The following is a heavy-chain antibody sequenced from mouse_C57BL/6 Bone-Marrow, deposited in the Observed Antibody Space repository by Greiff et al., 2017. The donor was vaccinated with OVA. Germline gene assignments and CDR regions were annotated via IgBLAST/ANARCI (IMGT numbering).Heavy chain of an antibody. J-gene: IGHJ3*01. V-gene: IGHV1-55*01. CDR3: ARDGYYPWFAY. CDR1: GYTFTSYW. D-gene: IGHD2-3*01. CDR2: IYPGSGST. Sequence: QVQLQQPGAELVKPGASVKMSCKASGYTFTSYWITWVKQRPGQGLEWIGDIYPGSGSTNYNEKFKSKATMTVDKSSSTAYMQLSSLTSEDSAVYYCARDGYYPWFAYWGQGTRVTVSA.